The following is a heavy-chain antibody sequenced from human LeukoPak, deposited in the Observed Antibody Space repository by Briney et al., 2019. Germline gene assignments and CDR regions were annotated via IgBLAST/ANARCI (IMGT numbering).Heavy chain of an antibody. CDR3: AKDHREVWFGELSYFQH. CDR2: ISSSSSTI. CDR1: GFTFSSYS. V-gene: IGHV3-48*01. J-gene: IGHJ1*01. Sequence: GGSLRLSCAASGFTFSSYSMNWVRQAPGKGLEWVSYISSSSSTIYYADAVKGRFTISRDNAKNSLHLQMNSLRAEDMALYYCAKDHREVWFGELSYFQHWGQGTLVTVSS. D-gene: IGHD3-10*01.